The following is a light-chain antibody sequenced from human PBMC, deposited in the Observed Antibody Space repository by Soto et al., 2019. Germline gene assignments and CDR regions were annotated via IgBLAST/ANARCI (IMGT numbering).Light chain of an antibody. CDR2: KAS. J-gene: IGKJ1*01. Sequence: DNQMTQSPSTLSGSVGDRVTITCRASQTISSWLAWYQQKPGKAPKLLIYKASTLKSGVPSRFSGSGSGTEFTLTISSLQPDDFATYYCQHYNSYSEAFGQGTNVDIK. CDR1: QTISSW. CDR3: QHYNSYSEA. V-gene: IGKV1-5*03.